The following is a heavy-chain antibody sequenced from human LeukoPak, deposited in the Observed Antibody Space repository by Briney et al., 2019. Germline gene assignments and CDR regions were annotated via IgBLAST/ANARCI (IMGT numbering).Heavy chain of an antibody. Sequence: GGSLRLSCSASGFTFSSYAMHWVRQAPGRGLEYVSAISSNGGSTYYADSVKGRFTISRDNSKNTLYLQMSSLRAEDTAVYYCVKDHEAMVRGVIIPDFDYWGQGTLVTVSS. D-gene: IGHD3-10*01. CDR3: VKDHEAMVRGVIIPDFDY. V-gene: IGHV3-64D*09. CDR2: ISSNGGST. CDR1: GFTFSSYA. J-gene: IGHJ4*02.